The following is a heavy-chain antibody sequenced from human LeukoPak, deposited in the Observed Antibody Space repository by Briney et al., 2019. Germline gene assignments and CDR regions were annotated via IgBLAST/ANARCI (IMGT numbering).Heavy chain of an antibody. J-gene: IGHJ6*03. Sequence: PSETLSLTCAVSGGSISSNSYYWGWIRQPPGKGLEWIGNIYYSGSTYYNPSLKSRVTISVDTSKNQFSLKLSSVTAADTAMYYCARPARPYYQYYYMDVWGTGTTVTVS. CDR2: IYYSGST. CDR1: GGSISSNSYY. D-gene: IGHD2-8*01. V-gene: IGHV4-39*01. CDR3: ARPARPYYQYYYMDV.